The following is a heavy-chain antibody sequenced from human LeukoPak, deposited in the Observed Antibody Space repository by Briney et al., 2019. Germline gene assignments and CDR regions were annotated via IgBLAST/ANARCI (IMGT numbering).Heavy chain of an antibody. J-gene: IGHJ5*02. V-gene: IGHV4-38-2*02. Sequence: PSETLSLTCTVSGYSISSGYYWGWIRQPPGKGLEWIGSIYHSGSTYYNPSLKSRVTISVDTSKNQFSLKLSSVTAADTAVYYCARAYGSGSYYFWFDPWGQGTLVTVSS. CDR3: ARAYGSGSYYFWFDP. CDR2: IYHSGST. CDR1: GYSISSGYY. D-gene: IGHD3-10*01.